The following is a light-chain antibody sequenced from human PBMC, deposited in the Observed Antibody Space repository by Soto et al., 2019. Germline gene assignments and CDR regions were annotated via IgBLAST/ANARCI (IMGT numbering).Light chain of an antibody. CDR1: QSISDN. CDR2: GAS. V-gene: IGKV3-15*01. CDR3: QQYKSWPPLT. Sequence: DIVMTQSPAILSVSLGERATLSCLASQSISDNLAWYQQRSGQAPRLLIYGASTRATGVPARFSGSGSGTECTLTISSLQSDDFAIYYCQQYKSWPPLTFGGGTKVE. J-gene: IGKJ4*01.